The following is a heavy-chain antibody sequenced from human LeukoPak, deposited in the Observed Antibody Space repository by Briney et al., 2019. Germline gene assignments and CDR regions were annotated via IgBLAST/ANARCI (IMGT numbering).Heavy chain of an antibody. CDR2: IYYSGST. Sequence: SETLSLTCTVSGGSISSYYWSWIRQPPGKGLEWIGYIYYSGSTNYNPSLKSRVTISVDTSKNQFSLKLSSVTAADTAVYYCARGYSSGWAGYYYYMDVWGKGTTVTVSS. J-gene: IGHJ6*03. D-gene: IGHD6-19*01. CDR3: ARGYSSGWAGYYYYMDV. V-gene: IGHV4-59*08. CDR1: GGSISSYY.